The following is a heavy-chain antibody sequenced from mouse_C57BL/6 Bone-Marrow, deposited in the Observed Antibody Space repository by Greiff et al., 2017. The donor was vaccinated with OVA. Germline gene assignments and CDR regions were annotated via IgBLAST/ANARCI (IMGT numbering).Heavy chain of an antibody. CDR2: INPNYGTT. V-gene: IGHV1-39*01. CDR1: GYSFTDYN. CDR3: ARGTAQASAWFAY. J-gene: IGHJ3*01. Sequence: VQLKESGPELVKPGASVKISCKASGYSFTDYNMNWVKQSNGKSLEWIGVINPNYGTTSYNEKFKGKATLTVDQSSSTAYMQLNSLTSEDTAVYYCARGTAQASAWFAYWGKGTLVTVSA. D-gene: IGHD3-2*02.